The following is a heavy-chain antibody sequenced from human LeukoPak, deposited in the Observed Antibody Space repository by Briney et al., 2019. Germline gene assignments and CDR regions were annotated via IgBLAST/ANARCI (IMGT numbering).Heavy chain of an antibody. Sequence: GKSLTLSCAASGCTFSNHGMHWVRQAPAQGLEWVALIWYDGTKKYYADSVKGRLTISRDNSKNTLYLEMNNLRAEDTAVYYCARDRAVRYFDYWGQGTLVTVSS. V-gene: IGHV3-33*01. CDR2: IWYDGTKK. J-gene: IGHJ4*02. CDR3: ARDRAVRYFDY. D-gene: IGHD3-16*02. CDR1: GCTFSNHG.